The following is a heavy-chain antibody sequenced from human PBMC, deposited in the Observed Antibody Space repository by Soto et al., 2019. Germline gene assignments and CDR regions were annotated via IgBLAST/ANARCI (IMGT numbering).Heavy chain of an antibody. CDR2: ITYDGSQK. V-gene: IGHV3-30*18. D-gene: IGHD6-19*01. Sequence: QVQLEESGGGVVQPGRSLRLSCAASGFTFSSYGMHWVRQAPGKGLEWLAVITYDGSQKYYADSVKGRIIISRDDSKNTLYLQMNSMRYEDTAVYYCAKDSWQGALADVFDHWGQGTLVTVSS. J-gene: IGHJ4*02. CDR3: AKDSWQGALADVFDH. CDR1: GFTFSSYG.